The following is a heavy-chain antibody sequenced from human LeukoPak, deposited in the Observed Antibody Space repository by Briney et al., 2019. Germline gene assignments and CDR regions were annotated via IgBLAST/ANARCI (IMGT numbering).Heavy chain of an antibody. CDR2: IYHSGST. J-gene: IGHJ4*02. V-gene: IGHV4-4*02. Sequence: SETLSLTCAVSGGSISSSNWWSWVRQPPGKGLEWIGEIYHSGSTNYNPSLKSRVTISVDKSKNQFSLELSSVTAADTAVYYCARADRSSGWYYFDYWGQGTLVTVSS. CDR3: ARADRSSGWYYFDY. D-gene: IGHD6-19*01. CDR1: GGSISSSNW.